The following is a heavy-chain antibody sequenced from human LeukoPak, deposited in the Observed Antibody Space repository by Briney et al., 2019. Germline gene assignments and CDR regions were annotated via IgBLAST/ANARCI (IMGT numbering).Heavy chain of an antibody. V-gene: IGHV3-30*18. CDR1: RFTFSSYG. CDR2: ISNDGSKK. J-gene: IGHJ4*02. Sequence: GGSLRLSCAASRFTFSSYGMHWVRQAPGKGLDWVAVISNDGSKKYYADSVKGRFTISRDNSKSTLSLQVSSLRTEDTAVYYCAKDRYSYAFEYSDSWGQGTLVTVSS. CDR3: AKDRYSYAFEYSDS. D-gene: IGHD5-18*01.